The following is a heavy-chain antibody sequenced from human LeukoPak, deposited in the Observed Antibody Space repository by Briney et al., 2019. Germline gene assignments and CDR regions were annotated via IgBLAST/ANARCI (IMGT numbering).Heavy chain of an antibody. Sequence: PGGALRISCAASGFTFSSYEMNWVRQAPGKGLVWVSYIRSSGTTIYYADSVKGRFTISRDNAKNSLYLQMISLRAEDTAVYYCARVGVVVAATGNLWFDPWGQGTLVTVFS. D-gene: IGHD2-15*01. CDR3: ARVGVVVAATGNLWFDP. V-gene: IGHV3-48*03. J-gene: IGHJ5*02. CDR1: GFTFSSYE. CDR2: IRSSGTTI.